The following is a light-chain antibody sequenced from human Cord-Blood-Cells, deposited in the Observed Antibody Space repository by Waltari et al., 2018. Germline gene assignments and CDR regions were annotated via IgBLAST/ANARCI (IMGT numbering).Light chain of an antibody. CDR2: EGS. CDR3: CSYAGSSTYV. Sequence: QSALTQPASVSGSPGQSITISCTGTSSHLGIYNLVDWYQQHPGKAPKLMIYEGSKRPSGVSNRFSGSKSGNTASLTISGLQAEDEADYYCCSYAGSSTYVFGTGTKVTVL. V-gene: IGLV2-23*01. J-gene: IGLJ1*01. CDR1: SSHLGIYNL.